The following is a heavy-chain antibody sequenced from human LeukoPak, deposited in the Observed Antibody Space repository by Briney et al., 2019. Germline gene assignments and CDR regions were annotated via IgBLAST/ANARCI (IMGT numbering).Heavy chain of an antibody. V-gene: IGHV1-2*02. CDR2: INPNSGGT. Sequence: ASVKVSCKTSGYTFTGYYMHLVRQAPGRGLEWMGWINPNSGGTNYAQKFQGRVTMTRDTSISTAYMELSRLRSDDTAVYYCARGTLFPAAMRTYFVYWGQGTLVTVSS. CDR3: ARGTLFPAAMRTYFVY. J-gene: IGHJ4*02. CDR1: GYTFTGYY. D-gene: IGHD2-2*01.